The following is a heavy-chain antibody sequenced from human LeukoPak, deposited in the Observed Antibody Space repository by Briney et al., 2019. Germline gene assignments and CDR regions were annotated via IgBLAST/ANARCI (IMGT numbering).Heavy chain of an antibody. V-gene: IGHV3-33*01. Sequence: GGSLRLSCAASGLTFSSYGMHWVHQAPGKGPEWVALIWYDGSNKYYADYVKGRFTISRDNSKNTLYLQMNSLRAEDTAVYYCARDPGYSSNWYFDYWGQGTLVTVSS. CDR3: ARDPGYSSNWYFDY. CDR2: IWYDGSNK. J-gene: IGHJ4*02. D-gene: IGHD6-13*01. CDR1: GLTFSSYG.